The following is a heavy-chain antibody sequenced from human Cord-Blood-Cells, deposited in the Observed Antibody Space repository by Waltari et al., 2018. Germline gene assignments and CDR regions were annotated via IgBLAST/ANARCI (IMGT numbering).Heavy chain of an antibody. CDR1: GGSFSGYY. Sequence: QVQLQQWGAGLLKPSETLSLTSAVDGGSFSGYYWRWIRPPPGKGLEWIGEINHRGSTNYNPSLKSRVTISVDTSKNQFSLKLSSVTAADTAVYYCARGRGNDSSGYYYVDYWGQGTLVTVSS. J-gene: IGHJ4*02. D-gene: IGHD3-22*01. CDR3: ARGRGNDSSGYYYVDY. V-gene: IGHV4-34*01. CDR2: INHRGST.